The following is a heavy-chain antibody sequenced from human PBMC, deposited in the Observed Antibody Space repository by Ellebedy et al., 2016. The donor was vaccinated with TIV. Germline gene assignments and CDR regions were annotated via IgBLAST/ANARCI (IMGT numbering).Heavy chain of an antibody. Sequence: GESLKISCAASGFIFSDYVMAWVRQVPGKGLEWVSAMAEYDGRTFYADSVRRRFTFSRDNSANIRFLHMHSLGAEDTAIYYGTKRAENWGFFDYWGQGARVTVSS. CDR2: MAEYDGRT. CDR1: GFIFSDYV. CDR3: TKRAENWGFFDY. V-gene: IGHV3-23*01. J-gene: IGHJ4*02. D-gene: IGHD7-27*01.